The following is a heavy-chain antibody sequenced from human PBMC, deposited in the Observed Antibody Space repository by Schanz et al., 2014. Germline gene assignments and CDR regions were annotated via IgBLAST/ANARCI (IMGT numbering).Heavy chain of an antibody. J-gene: IGHJ3*02. CDR3: AKGRFGELSAFDI. CDR2: ISTSGTYM. CDR1: GFAFSSFA. D-gene: IGHD3-10*01. Sequence: EVQLMESGGGLVKPGGSLRLSCVASGFAFSSFAMTWVRQAPGRGLEWVSSISTSGTYMYIADSLKSRLTISRDNSKNTLYLHMNSLRAEDTAVYYCAKGRFGELSAFDIWGQGTMVTVSS. V-gene: IGHV3-21*04.